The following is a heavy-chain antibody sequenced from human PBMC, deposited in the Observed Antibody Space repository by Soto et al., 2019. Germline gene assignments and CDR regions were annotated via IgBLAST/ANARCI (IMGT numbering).Heavy chain of an antibody. CDR1: GYSFSFYG. Sequence: QIQLVQSGAEWRKPGPSVKVSCKASGYSFSFYGINWVRQAPGQVLEWMGWINPSDGKRNFAQKFEDRVTMTTATSTNTVFLELRSLKSDDTAIYYCARDRLRGYDSSGFYSWGQGTMVTVSS. J-gene: IGHJ4*02. CDR3: ARDRLRGYDSSGFYS. CDR2: INPSDGKR. D-gene: IGHD3-22*01. V-gene: IGHV1-18*01.